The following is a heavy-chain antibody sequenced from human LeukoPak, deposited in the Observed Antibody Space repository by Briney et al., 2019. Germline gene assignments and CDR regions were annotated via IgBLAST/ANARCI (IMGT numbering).Heavy chain of an antibody. CDR1: GYTFTGYY. V-gene: IGHV1-2*02. J-gene: IGHJ4*02. CDR3: ARGDYDILTGWPY. CDR2: INPNSGGT. D-gene: IGHD3-9*01. Sequence: ASLKVSCKASGYTFTGYYIHWVRQAPGQGLEWMGWINPNSGGTNYAQKFQGRVTMTRDTSINTAYMDLSRPRSDDTAVYYCARGDYDILTGWPYWGQGTLVTVSS.